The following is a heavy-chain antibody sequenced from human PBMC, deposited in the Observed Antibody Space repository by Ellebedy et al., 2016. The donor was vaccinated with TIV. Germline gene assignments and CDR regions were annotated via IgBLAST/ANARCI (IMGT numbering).Heavy chain of an antibody. CDR3: GTYIHVSHHINN. J-gene: IGHJ4*02. V-gene: IGHV5-51*01. D-gene: IGHD2/OR15-2a*01. CDR2: VFSGDSTT. Sequence: GESLKISCEHSGYTFSSYWFGWVRQMPGTGLEWIGIVFSGDSTTIYSPSFQGHVTISADKSFTTAYLQWSSLEASDTAIYFCGTYIHVSHHINNWGQGTLVTVSS. CDR1: GYTFSSYW.